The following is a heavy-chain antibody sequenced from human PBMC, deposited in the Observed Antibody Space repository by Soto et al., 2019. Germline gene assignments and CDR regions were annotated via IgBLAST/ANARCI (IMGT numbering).Heavy chain of an antibody. Sequence: ESGGGVVQPGRSLRLSCAASGFTFSSYGMHWVRQAPGKGLEWVAVIWYDGSNKYYADSVKGRFTISRDNSKNTLYLQMNSLRAEDTAVYYCARDKAGTGGWFDPWGQGTLVTVSS. J-gene: IGHJ5*02. D-gene: IGHD6-19*01. CDR3: ARDKAGTGGWFDP. V-gene: IGHV3-33*01. CDR2: IWYDGSNK. CDR1: GFTFSSYG.